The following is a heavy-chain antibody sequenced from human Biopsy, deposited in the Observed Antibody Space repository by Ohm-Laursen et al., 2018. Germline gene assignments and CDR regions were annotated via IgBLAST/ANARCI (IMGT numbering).Heavy chain of an antibody. J-gene: IGHJ3*01. D-gene: IGHD4/OR15-4a*01. Sequence: ASVKVSCKASGYTFTGHSCHWVRQAPGQRLGWVGRIAPNSDDTKYAQKFQGRIAMTTDTSITTAYLEVSSLTSDDAAVYFCARASAYGVFDVWGQGTIVTVSS. CDR3: ARASAYGVFDV. CDR2: IAPNSDDT. V-gene: IGHV1-2*06. CDR1: GYTFTGHS.